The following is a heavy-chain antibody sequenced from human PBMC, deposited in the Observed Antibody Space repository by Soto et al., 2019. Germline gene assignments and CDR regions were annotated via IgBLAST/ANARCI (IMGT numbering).Heavy chain of an antibody. CDR3: ARLGSGTYYNAFDT. J-gene: IGHJ3*02. Sequence: GGALKSSCKGSGYSFTSYWIGWVRQIPGKGLEWMGIIYPGDSDTRYSLSLQGQFTISADKSISTAYLQWSSLKASDTAMYDCARLGSGTYYNAFDTWGQGTMVTVSS. CDR1: GYSFTSYW. D-gene: IGHD1-26*01. V-gene: IGHV5-51*01. CDR2: IYPGDSDT.